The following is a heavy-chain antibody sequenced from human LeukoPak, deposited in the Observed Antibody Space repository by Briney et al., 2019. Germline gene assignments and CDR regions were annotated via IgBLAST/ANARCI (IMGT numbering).Heavy chain of an antibody. CDR1: GFTFSGYW. J-gene: IGHJ4*02. D-gene: IGHD4-11*01. CDR3: SRDGNYVFDS. CDR2: INSDGSST. V-gene: IGHV3-74*01. Sequence: GGSLRLSCAASGFTFSGYWMHWVRQAPGKGLVWVSRINSDGSSTTYADSVKGRFTISRDNAKKSLYLQMNSLRADDTAVYFCSRDGNYVFDSWGQGTLVTVSS.